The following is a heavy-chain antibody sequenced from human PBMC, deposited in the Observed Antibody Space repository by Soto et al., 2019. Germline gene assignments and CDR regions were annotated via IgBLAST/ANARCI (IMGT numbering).Heavy chain of an antibody. V-gene: IGHV4-4*02. CDR2: AHHSGRT. CDR3: ANLDMITFGGIIGPNDEFDI. J-gene: IGHJ3*02. Sequence: SETLSLTCTVSGGSMSSSNWWNWVRQPPGKGLEWIGEAHHSGRTNYNPSLKSRVTISVDKSKNHFSLKLSSVTAADTAVYYCANLDMITFGGIIGPNDEFDIWGQGTMVTVSS. CDR1: GGSMSSSNW. D-gene: IGHD3-16*01.